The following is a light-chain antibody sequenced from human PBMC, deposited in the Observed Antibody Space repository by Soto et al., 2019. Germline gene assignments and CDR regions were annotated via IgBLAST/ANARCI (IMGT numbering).Light chain of an antibody. J-gene: IGKJ4*01. CDR3: QQYGSSPLT. Sequence: EVVLTQSPGTLSLYPGERATLSCRASQSVSSSYLAWYQQKPGQAPRLLIYGASSRATGIPDRFSGSGSGTDFTRTISRLEPEDFAFYYCQQYGSSPLTFGGGTKVDIK. CDR1: QSVSSSY. CDR2: GAS. V-gene: IGKV3-20*01.